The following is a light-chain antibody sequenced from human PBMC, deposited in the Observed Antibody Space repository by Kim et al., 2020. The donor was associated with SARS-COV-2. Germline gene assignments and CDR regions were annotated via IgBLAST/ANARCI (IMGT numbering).Light chain of an antibody. V-gene: IGLV3-1*01. CDR2: QDS. CDR3: QAWDSSTADVV. Sequence: STGQTASITCSGDKWGDKYSCWYQQKPGQSPVLVIYQDSKRTSGIPERFSGSNSGNTATLTISGTQAMDEADYYCQAWDSSTADVVFGGGTQLTVL. J-gene: IGLJ2*01. CDR1: KWGDKY.